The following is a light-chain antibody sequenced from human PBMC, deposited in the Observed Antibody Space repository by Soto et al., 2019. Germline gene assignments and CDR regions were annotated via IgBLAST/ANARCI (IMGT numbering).Light chain of an antibody. CDR2: LGS. CDR3: MQALQPPLT. Sequence: DIVMTQSPLSLPVTPGEPASISCRSSQSLLHSNGYNYLDWYLQKPGQSQQLLIYLGSNRSSGGPDRFSGSGSGTDFTLKISRVEAEDVGVYYCMQALQPPLTFGQGTKVEIK. V-gene: IGKV2-28*01. J-gene: IGKJ1*01. CDR1: QSLLHSNGYNY.